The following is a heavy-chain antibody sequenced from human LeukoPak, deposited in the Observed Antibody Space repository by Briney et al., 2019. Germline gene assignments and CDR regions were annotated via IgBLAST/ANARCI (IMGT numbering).Heavy chain of an antibody. CDR1: GFTFSSYA. V-gene: IGHV3-23*01. J-gene: IGHJ4*02. CDR2: ISGSGGST. D-gene: IGHD6-13*01. Sequence: GGSLRLSCAASGFTFSSYAMSWVRQAPGKGLEWVSAISGSGGSTYYADSVKGRFTISRDNSKNTLYLQMNSLRAEGTAVYYCAKIRYSSSWLSNHYWGQGTLVTVSS. CDR3: AKIRYSSSWLSNHY.